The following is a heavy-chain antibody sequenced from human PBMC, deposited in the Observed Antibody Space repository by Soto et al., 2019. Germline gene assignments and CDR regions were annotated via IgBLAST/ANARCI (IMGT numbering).Heavy chain of an antibody. CDR3: ARASYYYDGSGYHGY. CDR1: GFTFINYD. Sequence: PGGSLRLSCAASGFTFINYDMHWVRQAPGKGLEWVAVISYDGSNKYYADSVKGRFTISRDSSKNTLFLQMNSLRAEDTAVYYCARASYYYDGSGYHGYWGQGTLVTVSS. D-gene: IGHD3-22*01. J-gene: IGHJ4*02. V-gene: IGHV3-30*03. CDR2: ISYDGSNK.